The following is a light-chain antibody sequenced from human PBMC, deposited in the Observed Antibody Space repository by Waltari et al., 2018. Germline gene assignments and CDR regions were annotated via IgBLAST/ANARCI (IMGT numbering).Light chain of an antibody. CDR2: DAS. J-gene: IGKJ1*01. CDR1: QSLSIH. CDR3: QQRSIWPRT. Sequence: EMVLTQSPVTLSLSPGERATLSCRASQSLSIHLAWYQQKPGQAPRLLIYDASTRATGIPARFSGSGSGTDFTLTISSLEPEDFAVYYCQQRSIWPRTFGQGTKVEVK. V-gene: IGKV3-11*01.